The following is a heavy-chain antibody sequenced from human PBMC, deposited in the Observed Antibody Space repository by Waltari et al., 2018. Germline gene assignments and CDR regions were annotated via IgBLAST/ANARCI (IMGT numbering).Heavy chain of an antibody. J-gene: IGHJ5*02. CDR1: GGSFSGYY. CDR3: ARGQSRLRGWFDP. CDR2: INHSGRT. Sequence: QVQLQQWGAGLLKPSETLSLTCAVYGGSFSGYYWSWIRQPPGKGLEWIGEINHSGRTNSNPSLKSRVTISVDTSKNQFSLKLSSVTAADTAVYYCARGQSRLRGWFDPWGQGTLVTVSS. V-gene: IGHV4-34*01.